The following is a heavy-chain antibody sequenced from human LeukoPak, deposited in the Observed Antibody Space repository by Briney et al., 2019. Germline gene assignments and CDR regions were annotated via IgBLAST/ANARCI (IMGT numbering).Heavy chain of an antibody. CDR1: GFTFSSSA. CDR2: IGIDSGNT. Sequence: GGSLRLSCGASGFTFSSSAMSWVRQAPGKGLEWISYIGIDSGNTNYADSVKGRFTISGDKAKNSLYLQMNSLRVEDTAVYYCARDYKYAFDNWGQGTLVTVSS. J-gene: IGHJ4*02. D-gene: IGHD5-24*01. V-gene: IGHV3-48*01. CDR3: ARDYKYAFDN.